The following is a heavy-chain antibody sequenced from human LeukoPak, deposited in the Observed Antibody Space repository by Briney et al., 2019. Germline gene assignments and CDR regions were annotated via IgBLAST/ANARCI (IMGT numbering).Heavy chain of an antibody. Sequence: SETLSLTCTVSGCSISGCDYFWRWIRQHPGKGLEWIGYIHYSGRIPYNPSLKSRVTISVDTSQNQFSLNLNSVTAADTAVYYCARRVAGYFDPWGQGTLVTVSS. CDR2: IHYSGRI. J-gene: IGHJ5*02. CDR3: ARRVAGYFDP. CDR1: GCSISGCDYF. V-gene: IGHV4-31*03. D-gene: IGHD6-25*01.